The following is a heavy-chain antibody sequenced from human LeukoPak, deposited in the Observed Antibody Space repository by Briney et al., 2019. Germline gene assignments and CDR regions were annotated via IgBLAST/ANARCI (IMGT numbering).Heavy chain of an antibody. J-gene: IGHJ4*02. D-gene: IGHD3-22*01. Sequence: ASVKVSCKASGGTFSSYAISWVRQAPGQGLEWMGRIIPILGIANYAQKFQGRVTITADKSTSTAYMELSSLRSEDTAVYYCARADDSSGYYAYYFDYWGQGTLVTVSS. CDR3: ARADDSSGYYAYYFDY. CDR1: GGTFSSYA. CDR2: IIPILGIA. V-gene: IGHV1-69*04.